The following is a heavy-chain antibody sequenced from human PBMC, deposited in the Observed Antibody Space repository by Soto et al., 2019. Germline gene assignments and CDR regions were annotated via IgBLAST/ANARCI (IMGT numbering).Heavy chain of an antibody. V-gene: IGHV1-69*13. CDR2: IIPIFGTA. Sequence: SVKVSCKASGGTFSSYAISWVRQAPGQGLEWMGGIIPIFGTANYAQKFQGRVTITADESTSTAYMELSSLRSEDTAVYYCAREWPPGYSYGGGEHYFDYWGQGTLVTVSS. J-gene: IGHJ4*02. D-gene: IGHD5-18*01. CDR1: GGTFSSYA. CDR3: AREWPPGYSYGGGEHYFDY.